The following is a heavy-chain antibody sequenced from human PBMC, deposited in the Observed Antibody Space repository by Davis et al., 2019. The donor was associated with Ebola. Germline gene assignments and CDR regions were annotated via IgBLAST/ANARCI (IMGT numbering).Heavy chain of an antibody. J-gene: IGHJ4*01. CDR2: ISYSGST. Sequence: MPSETLSLTCTVSGGSISSYYWSWIRQPPGKGLEWIGYISYSGSTNYNPSLKSRVTISIDTSRNQFSLKLTSVTAADTAIYYCAGGYNFDHWGLGTLVTVSS. CDR1: GGSISSYY. V-gene: IGHV4-59*01. CDR3: AGGYNFDH. D-gene: IGHD6-25*01.